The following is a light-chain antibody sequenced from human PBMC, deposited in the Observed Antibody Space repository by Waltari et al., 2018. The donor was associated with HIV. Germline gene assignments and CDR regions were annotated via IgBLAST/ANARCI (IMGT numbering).Light chain of an antibody. CDR2: EVS. CDR1: SSDVDASSY. V-gene: IGLV2-14*01. J-gene: IGLJ1*01. Sequence: QSALPQPASVSGSPGQSITISCTGTSSDVDASSYVSWFQMHPGKAPKLMIYEVSNRPSGVSNRFSGSKSGNTASLTISGLQAEDEADYFCSSYTGSSTLYVFGTGTKVTVL. CDR3: SSYTGSSTLYV.